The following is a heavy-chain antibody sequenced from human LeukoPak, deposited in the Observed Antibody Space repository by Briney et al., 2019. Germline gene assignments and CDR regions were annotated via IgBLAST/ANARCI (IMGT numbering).Heavy chain of an antibody. Sequence: ASVEVSCKASGYTFTSYGIGWVRQAPGQGLEWMGWISGYNGNTNYAQNLQGRVTMTTDTSTSTVYMELSSLRSEDTAVYYCARDNSVRDEAWWFNPWGQGTLVTVSS. D-gene: IGHD5-24*01. V-gene: IGHV1-18*01. CDR2: ISGYNGNT. J-gene: IGHJ5*02. CDR1: GYTFTSYG. CDR3: ARDNSVRDEAWWFNP.